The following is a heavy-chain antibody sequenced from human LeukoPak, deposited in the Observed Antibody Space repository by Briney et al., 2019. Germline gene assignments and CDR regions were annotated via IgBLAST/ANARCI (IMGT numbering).Heavy chain of an antibody. Sequence: SVKVSCKASGGTFSSYAISWVRQAPGQGLEWMGGIIPIFGTANYARKFQGRVTITTDESTSTAYMELSSLRSEDTAVYYCTTLGEGDTVKMWGYSDYWGQGTPVTVTS. J-gene: IGHJ4*02. CDR3: TTLGEGDTVKMWGYSDY. CDR2: IIPIFGTA. D-gene: IGHD3-10*01. CDR1: GGTFSSYA. V-gene: IGHV1-69*05.